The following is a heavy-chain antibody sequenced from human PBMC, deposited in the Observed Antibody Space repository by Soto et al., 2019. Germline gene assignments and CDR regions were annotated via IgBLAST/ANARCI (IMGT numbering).Heavy chain of an antibody. CDR3: ANGGIVPCRYPRSTDY. D-gene: IGHD3-16*01. V-gene: IGHV3-33*06. CDR2: IWYDGSNK. CDR1: GFTFSSYG. J-gene: IGHJ4*02. Sequence: PGGSLRLSCAASGFTFSSYGMHWVRQAPGKGLEWVAVIWYDGSNKYYADSVKGRFTISRDNSKNTLYLQMNSLRAEDTAVYYCANGGIVPCRYPRSTDYRGPGTLVTVFS.